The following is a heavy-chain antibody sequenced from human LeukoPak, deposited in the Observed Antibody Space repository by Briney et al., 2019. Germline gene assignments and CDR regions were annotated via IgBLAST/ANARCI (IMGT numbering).Heavy chain of an antibody. D-gene: IGHD3-10*01. J-gene: IGHJ4*02. Sequence: ASVKVSCKASGYTFTSNGISWVREGPGQGLEWMGWISAYNGNTNYAQKLQGRVTMTTDTSTSTAYMELRSLRSDDTAVYYCARDALWFGELLNDYWGQGTLVTVSS. CDR2: ISAYNGNT. CDR1: GYTFTSNG. V-gene: IGHV1-18*01. CDR3: ARDALWFGELLNDY.